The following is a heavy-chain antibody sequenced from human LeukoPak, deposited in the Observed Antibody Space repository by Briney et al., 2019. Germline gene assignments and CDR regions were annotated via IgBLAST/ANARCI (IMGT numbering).Heavy chain of an antibody. V-gene: IGHV3-43*02. J-gene: IGHJ5*02. Sequence: QPGGSLRLSCAASGFTFDDYAMHWVRQAPGKGLEWVSLISGDGGSTYYADSVKGRFTISRDNSKNSLYLQTNSLRTEDTALYYCAKDKRLRRGFDPWGQGTLVTVSS. CDR3: AKDKRLRRGFDP. CDR2: ISGDGGST. D-gene: IGHD5-24*01. CDR1: GFTFDDYA.